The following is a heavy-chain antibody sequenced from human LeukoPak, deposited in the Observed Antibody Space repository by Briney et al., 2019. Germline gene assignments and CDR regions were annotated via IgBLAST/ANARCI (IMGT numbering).Heavy chain of an antibody. CDR1: GFSVSGTH. CDR2: MYTGGTT. V-gene: IGHV3-53*01. D-gene: IGHD3-16*01. J-gene: IGHJ4*02. CDR3: AKDEATSGGGLAS. Sequence: GGSLRLSCAASGFSVSGTHMSWVRQAPGKGLEWVSAMYTGGTTYYADPVTGRFTISRDNSKNTLYLHMNSLRVEDTAVYYCAKDEATSGGGLASWGQGTLVSVSS.